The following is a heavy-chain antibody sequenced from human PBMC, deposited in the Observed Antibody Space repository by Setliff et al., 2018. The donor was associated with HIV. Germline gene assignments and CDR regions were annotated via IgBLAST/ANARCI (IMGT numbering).Heavy chain of an antibody. D-gene: IGHD3-3*01. Sequence: GASVKVPCKASGYPFTSYGICWVRQAPGHGLEWMGYISPYNGDAHYAEKFQGRVTMTTDTSTTAVSMELTNLRSDDTAVYFCARMQAYYNFWRSTYYFDYWGQGTPVTVSS. CDR3: ARMQAYYNFWRSTYYFDY. CDR1: GYPFTSYG. CDR2: ISPYNGDA. J-gene: IGHJ4*02. V-gene: IGHV1-18*01.